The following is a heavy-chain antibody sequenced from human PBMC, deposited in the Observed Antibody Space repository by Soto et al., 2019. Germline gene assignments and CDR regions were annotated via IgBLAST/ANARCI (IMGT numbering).Heavy chain of an antibody. CDR3: ARSQGSSTSLEIYYYSYYGMEV. CDR1: GGTFSSYA. CDR2: IIPIPGTA. V-gene: IGHV1-69*01. Sequence: QVQLVQSGAEVKKPGSSVKVSCKASGGTFSSYAISWVRQAPGQGLDWMGGIIPIPGTANYAQKFQGRVTITADESTSTAYMELRSLRSEDTAVYYCARSQGSSTSLEIYYYSYYGMEVWGQWTTVTVS. J-gene: IGHJ6*02. D-gene: IGHD2-2*01.